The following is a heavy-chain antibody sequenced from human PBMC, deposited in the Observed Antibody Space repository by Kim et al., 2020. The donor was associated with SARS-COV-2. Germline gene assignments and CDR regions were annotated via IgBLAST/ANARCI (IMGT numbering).Heavy chain of an antibody. CDR3: ARDPRRDDSSGYYYYYYYGMDV. CDR2: IWYDGSNK. V-gene: IGHV3-33*01. CDR1: GFTFSSYG. J-gene: IGHJ6*02. Sequence: GGSLRLSCAASGFTFSSYGMHWVRQAPGKGLEWVAVIWYDGSNKYYADSVKGRFTISRDNSKNTLYLQMNSLRAEDTAVYYYARDPRRDDSSGYYYYYYYGMDVWGQGTTVTVSS. D-gene: IGHD3-22*01.